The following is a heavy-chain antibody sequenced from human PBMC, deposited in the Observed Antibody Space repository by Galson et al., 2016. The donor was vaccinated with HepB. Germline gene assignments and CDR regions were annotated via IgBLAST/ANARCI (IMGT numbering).Heavy chain of an antibody. CDR1: GVTFNSQS. V-gene: IGHV1-69*06. CDR2: ITPMFGAG. J-gene: IGHJ5*02. D-gene: IGHD6-25*01. CDR3: ATVNKFDSGASTSNWFDP. Sequence: SVEVSCKASGVTFNSQSFTWVRQAPGQGLEWMGGITPMFGAGDPAQKFQGRFTLTADKSTNTVYMQLSSLRSEDTAVYYCATVNKFDSGASTSNWFDPWGQGTLVSVSS.